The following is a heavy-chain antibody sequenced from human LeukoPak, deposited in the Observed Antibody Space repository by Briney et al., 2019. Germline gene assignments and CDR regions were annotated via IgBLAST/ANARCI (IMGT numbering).Heavy chain of an antibody. CDR2: IYYSGST. D-gene: IGHD3-22*01. J-gene: IGHJ3*02. CDR1: GGSISSSSYY. V-gene: IGHV4-39*07. CDR3: ARVPPYYYDSSGYFVAAFDI. Sequence: MTSETLSLTCTVSGGSISSSSYYWGWIRQPPGKGLEWIGSIYYSGSTYYNPSLKSRVTISVDTSKNQFSLKLSSVTAADTAVYYCARVPPYYYDSSGYFVAAFDIWGLGTMVTVSS.